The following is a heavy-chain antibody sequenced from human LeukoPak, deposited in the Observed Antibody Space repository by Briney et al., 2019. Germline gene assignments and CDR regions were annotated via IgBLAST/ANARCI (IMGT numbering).Heavy chain of an antibody. CDR3: ARGIIFGALSMDV. J-gene: IGHJ6*03. CDR2: IIATHGAA. CDR1: GGTFSRFT. V-gene: IGHV1-69*13. Sequence: GASVKVSCKTSGGTFSRFTISWVRQAPGQGLEWMGGIIATHGAANYAQRFQGRVTITADEYTSTATMELSSLRSDDTAVYYCARGIIFGALSMDVWGSGTTVTVAS. D-gene: IGHD3/OR15-3a*01.